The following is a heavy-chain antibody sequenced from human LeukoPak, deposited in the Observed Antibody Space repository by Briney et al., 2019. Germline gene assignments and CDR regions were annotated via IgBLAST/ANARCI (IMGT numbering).Heavy chain of an antibody. CDR1: GYTFTSYG. V-gene: IGHV1-18*01. J-gene: IGHJ4*02. CDR2: ISAYNGNT. D-gene: IGHD4-23*01. CDR3: ARAHRYGGNPDFDY. Sequence: ASVKVSCKASGYTFTSYGISWVRQAPGQGLEWRGWISAYNGNTNYAQKLQGRVTMTTDTSTSPAYMELRSLRSDDTAVYYCARAHRYGGNPDFDYWGQGTLVTVSS.